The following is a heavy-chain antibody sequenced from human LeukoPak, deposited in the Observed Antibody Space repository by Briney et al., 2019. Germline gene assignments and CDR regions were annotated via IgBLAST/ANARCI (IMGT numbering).Heavy chain of an antibody. CDR3: AKDPGGLAMIVVNDDY. J-gene: IGHJ4*02. Sequence: GGSLRLSCAASGFTFSSYAMSWVRQAPEKGLEWVSAISGSGGSTYYADSVKGRFTISRDNSKNTLYLQMNSLRAEDTAVYYCAKDPGGLAMIVVNDDYWGQGTLVTVSS. CDR2: ISGSGGST. V-gene: IGHV3-23*01. CDR1: GFTFSSYA. D-gene: IGHD3-22*01.